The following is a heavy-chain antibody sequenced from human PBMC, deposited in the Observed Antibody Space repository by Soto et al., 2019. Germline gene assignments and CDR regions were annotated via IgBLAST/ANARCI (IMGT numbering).Heavy chain of an antibody. D-gene: IGHD1-7*01. J-gene: IGHJ6*02. CDR2: ISYDGSNK. CDR1: GLTFSSYA. V-gene: IGHV3-30-3*01. Sequence: QVQLVESGGGVVQPGRSLRLSCAASGLTFSSYAMHWVRQAPGKGLEWVAVISYDGSNKYYADSVKGRFTISRDNSKNTLYLQMNSLRAEDTAVYYCARDRPYNWNSPYYYGMDVWGQGTTVTVSS. CDR3: ARDRPYNWNSPYYYGMDV.